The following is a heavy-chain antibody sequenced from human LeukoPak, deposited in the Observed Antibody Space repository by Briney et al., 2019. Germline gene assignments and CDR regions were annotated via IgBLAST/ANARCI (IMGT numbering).Heavy chain of an antibody. CDR3: ARDYPRERFGDL. V-gene: IGHV3-30-3*01. CDR1: GFTFSSYA. Sequence: PGGSLRLSCAASGFTFSSYAMHWVRQAPGKGLEWVAVISYDGSNKYYADSVKGRFTISRDNSKNTLYLQMNSLRAEDTAVYYCARDYPRERFGDLWGQGTLVTVSS. CDR2: ISYDGSNK. D-gene: IGHD3-10*01. J-gene: IGHJ5*02.